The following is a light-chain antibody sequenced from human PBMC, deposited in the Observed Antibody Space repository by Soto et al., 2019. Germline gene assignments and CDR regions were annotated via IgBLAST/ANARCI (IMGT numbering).Light chain of an antibody. Sequence: DIVMTQTPLSLHVTLGQPASISCRSSQSLVHTNGKTYLSWLRQRPGQPPRLLIYEISNRFFEVPDRFSGSGAGTEFTLKISRVEAEDVGVYYCMQARQSPTFGPGTKVEIE. V-gene: IGKV2-24*01. J-gene: IGKJ3*01. CDR2: EIS. CDR3: MQARQSPT. CDR1: QSLVHTNGKTY.